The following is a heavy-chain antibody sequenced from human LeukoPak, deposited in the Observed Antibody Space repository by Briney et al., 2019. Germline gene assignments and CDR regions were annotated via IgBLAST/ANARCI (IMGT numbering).Heavy chain of an antibody. CDR1: GGTFSSYA. Sequence: SVKVSCKASGGTFSSYAISWVRQAPGQGLEWMGGIIPIFGTANYAQKFQGRVTITADESTSTAYMELSSLRSEDTAVYYCARVSYGDNWFDSWGQGTLVTVSS. CDR2: IIPIFGTA. V-gene: IGHV1-69*13. CDR3: ARVSYGDNWFDS. D-gene: IGHD4-17*01. J-gene: IGHJ5*01.